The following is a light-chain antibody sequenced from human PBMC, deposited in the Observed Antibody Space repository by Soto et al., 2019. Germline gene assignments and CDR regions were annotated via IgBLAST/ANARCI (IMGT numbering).Light chain of an antibody. J-gene: IGKJ2*01. Sequence: DIQMTQSPSSLSASVGDRVTITCRASEDISLYLNWYQHKPGKAPKLLIYAASSLQSGVPSRFRGSGSGTDFTLTISSLQPEDFASYFCQQSYTTPTFGQGTKLEIK. CDR1: EDISLY. CDR3: QQSYTTPT. CDR2: AAS. V-gene: IGKV1-39*01.